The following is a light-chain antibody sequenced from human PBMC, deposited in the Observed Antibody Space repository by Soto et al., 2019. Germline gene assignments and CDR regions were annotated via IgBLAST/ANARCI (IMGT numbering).Light chain of an antibody. J-gene: IGKJ1*01. V-gene: IGKV1-5*01. CDR3: QQYNRFSWT. CDR1: QSITTS. Sequence: DIQMTQSPSTLSASVGDRVTITCRASQSITTSLAWYQQRPGKAPKLLIYDASSLESGVPSRFSGSGSGTEFTLTIRSLQPDDFATYHCQQYNRFSWTFGQGTKVETK. CDR2: DAS.